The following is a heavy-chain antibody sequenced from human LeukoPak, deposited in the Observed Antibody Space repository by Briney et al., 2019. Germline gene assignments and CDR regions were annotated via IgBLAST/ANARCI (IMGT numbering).Heavy chain of an antibody. CDR1: GYIFSNYW. Sequence: GESLKISCKGSGYIFSNYWIAWVRQMPGKGLEWMGVICPGDSDTRYNPSFQGQVTISADKSISTAFLQWSSLKASDTAMYYCARRDSSGYFQGGYYFDYWGQGTLVTVSS. CDR2: ICPGDSDT. D-gene: IGHD3-22*01. J-gene: IGHJ4*02. CDR3: ARRDSSGYFQGGYYFDY. V-gene: IGHV5-51*01.